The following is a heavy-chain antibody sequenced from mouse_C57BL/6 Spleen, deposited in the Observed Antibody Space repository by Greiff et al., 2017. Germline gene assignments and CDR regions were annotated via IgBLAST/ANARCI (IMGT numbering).Heavy chain of an antibody. Sequence: QVQLQQPGAELVMPGASVKLSCKASGYTFTSYWMHWVKQRPGQGLEWIGEIDPSDSYTNYNQQFKGKSTLTVDKSSSTAYMQLSILTSEDSAVYYGARSNSYYFDYWGQGTTLTVSS. CDR3: ARSNSYYFDY. CDR2: IDPSDSYT. V-gene: IGHV1-69*01. J-gene: IGHJ2*01. D-gene: IGHD2-5*01. CDR1: GYTFTSYW.